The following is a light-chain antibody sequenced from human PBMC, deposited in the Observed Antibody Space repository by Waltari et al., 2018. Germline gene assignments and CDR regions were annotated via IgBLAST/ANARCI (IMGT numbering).Light chain of an antibody. CDR3: CSYGDSVM. CDR1: RSTVPNPTF. CDR2: EGS. Sequence: HSALTKPASVSGSPGHPLTISCSALRSTVPNPTFVSWSQHLPDEAPKLVIYEGSKRPSGVSDRFSGPKSGNTASLTISGLQAEDEADYYCCSYGDSVMFGGGTKLTVL. J-gene: IGLJ3*02. V-gene: IGLV2-23*01.